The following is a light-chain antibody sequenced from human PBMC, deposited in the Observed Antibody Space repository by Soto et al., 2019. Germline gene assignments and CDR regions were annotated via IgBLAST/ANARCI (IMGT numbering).Light chain of an antibody. CDR1: QTISSW. CDR3: QQYNYDWT. CDR2: KAS. Sequence: IQLNHTPSFMSASVGDRITITCRASQTISSWLAWYQQKPGKAPKLLIYKASTLKSGVPSRFSGSGSGTEFTLTTSSLQPDDFATYHCQQYNYDWTLGQGTKVDIK. J-gene: IGKJ1*01. V-gene: IGKV1-5*03.